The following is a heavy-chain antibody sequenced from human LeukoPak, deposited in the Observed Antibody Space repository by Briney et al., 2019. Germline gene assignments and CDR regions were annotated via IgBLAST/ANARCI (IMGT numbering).Heavy chain of an antibody. CDR1: GFTFSNYW. CDR2: INSDGSSR. D-gene: IGHD5-12*01. V-gene: IGHV3-74*01. CDR3: ANAPIVAKFLHS. J-gene: IGHJ4*02. Sequence: PGGSLRLSCAASGFTFSNYWVHWVRQAPGKGLVWVSRINSDGSSRNYADSVKGRFTISRDNAKNTLYLQMSSLRAEDTAVYYCANAPIVAKFLHSWGQGTLVTVSS.